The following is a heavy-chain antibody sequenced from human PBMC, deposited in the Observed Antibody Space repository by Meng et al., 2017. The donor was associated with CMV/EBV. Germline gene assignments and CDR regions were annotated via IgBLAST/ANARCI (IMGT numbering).Heavy chain of an antibody. V-gene: IGHV3-53*01. CDR2: ISADWRT. D-gene: IGHD2/OR15-2a*01. Sequence: ADSGLTVGTNYMSSVRQAPWKEPEWVSIISADWRTYYADSVKVRFTISRDNARNTPYLQMSSLRVDDTAVYYCARVVIVPITDYFDYWGQGTLVTVSS. CDR1: GLTVGTNY. CDR3: ARVVIVPITDYFDY. J-gene: IGHJ4*02.